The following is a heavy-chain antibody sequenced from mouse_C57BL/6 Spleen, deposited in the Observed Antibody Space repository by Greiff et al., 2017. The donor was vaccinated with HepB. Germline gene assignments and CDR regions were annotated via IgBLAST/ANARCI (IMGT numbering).Heavy chain of an antibody. J-gene: IGHJ1*03. CDR2: IHPNSGST. CDR1: GYTFTSYW. V-gene: IGHV1-64*01. Sequence: QVQLQQPGAELVKPGASVKLSCKASGYTFTSYWMHWVKQRPGQGLEWIGMIHPNSGSTNYNEKFKSKATLTVDKSSSTAYMQLSSLTSEDSAVYYCAPYYGSSWYFDVWGTGTTVTVSS. D-gene: IGHD1-1*01. CDR3: APYYGSSWYFDV.